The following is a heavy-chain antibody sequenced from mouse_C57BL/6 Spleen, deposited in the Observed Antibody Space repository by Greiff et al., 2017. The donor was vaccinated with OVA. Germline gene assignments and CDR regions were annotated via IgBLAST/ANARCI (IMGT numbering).Heavy chain of an antibody. CDR2: ISNGGGST. D-gene: IGHD1-1*02. V-gene: IGHV5-12*01. J-gene: IGHJ1*03. CDR1: GFTFSDYY. CDR3: ARYNYGHWYFDV. Sequence: EVQRVESGGGLVQPGGSLKLSCAASGFTFSDYYMYWVRQTPEKRLEWVAYISNGGGSTYYPDTVKGRFTISRDNAKNTLYLQMSRLKSEDTAMYYCARYNYGHWYFDVWGTGTTVTVSS.